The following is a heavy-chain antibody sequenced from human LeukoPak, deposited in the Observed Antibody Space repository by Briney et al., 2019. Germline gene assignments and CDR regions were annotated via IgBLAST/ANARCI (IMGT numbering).Heavy chain of an antibody. Sequence: PGGSLRLSCAASGFTFSSYSMNWVRQAPGKGLEWVSYISSSSSTIYYADSVKGRFIISRDNAKNSLYLQMNSLRAEDTAVYYCARGSLLRFLEWLLMGYWGQGTLVTVSS. CDR1: GFTFSSYS. D-gene: IGHD3-3*01. J-gene: IGHJ4*02. CDR2: ISSSSSTI. V-gene: IGHV3-48*01. CDR3: ARGSLLRFLEWLLMGY.